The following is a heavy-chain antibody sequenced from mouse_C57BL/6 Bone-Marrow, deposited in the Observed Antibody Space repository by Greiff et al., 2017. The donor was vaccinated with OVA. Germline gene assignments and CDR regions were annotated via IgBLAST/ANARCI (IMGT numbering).Heavy chain of an antibody. CDR3: ARLEGDYYGSSFFAY. Sequence: QVQLQQPGAELVKPGASVKLSCKASGYTFTSYWMHWVKQRPGQGLEWIGMIHPNSGSTNYNEKFKSKATLTVDKSSSTAYMQLSSLTSEDSAVYYCARLEGDYYGSSFFAYWGQGTLVTVSA. D-gene: IGHD1-1*01. J-gene: IGHJ3*01. V-gene: IGHV1-64*01. CDR2: IHPNSGST. CDR1: GYTFTSYW.